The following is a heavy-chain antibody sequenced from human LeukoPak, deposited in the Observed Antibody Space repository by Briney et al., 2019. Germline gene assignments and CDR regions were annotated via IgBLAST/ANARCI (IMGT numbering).Heavy chain of an antibody. CDR1: GYTFTSYD. Sequence: ASVKVSSKASGYTFTSYDINWVRQATGQALEWMGWMNPNSGNTGYAQKFQGRVTMTRNTSISTAYMELSSLRSEDTAVYYCARGGGYSHGYGNIVTYNWFDPWGQGTLVTVSS. CDR3: ARGGGYSHGYGNIVTYNWFDP. J-gene: IGHJ5*02. CDR2: MNPNSGNT. D-gene: IGHD2/OR15-2a*01. V-gene: IGHV1-8*01.